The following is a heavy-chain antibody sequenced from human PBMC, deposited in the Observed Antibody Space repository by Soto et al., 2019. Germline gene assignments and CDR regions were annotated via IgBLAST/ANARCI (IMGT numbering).Heavy chain of an antibody. Sequence: PGESVKISFKGSGYSFTSYWISWVRQMPGKGLEWMGRIDPSDSYTNYSPSFQGHVTISADKSISTAYLQWSSLKASDTAMYYCASTRHYYDSSGYSPDYWGQGTLVTVSS. CDR2: IDPSDSYT. V-gene: IGHV5-10-1*01. CDR1: GYSFTSYW. CDR3: ASTRHYYDSSGYSPDY. J-gene: IGHJ4*02. D-gene: IGHD3-22*01.